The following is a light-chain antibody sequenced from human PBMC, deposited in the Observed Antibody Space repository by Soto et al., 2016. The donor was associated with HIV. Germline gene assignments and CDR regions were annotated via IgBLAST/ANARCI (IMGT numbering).Light chain of an antibody. J-gene: IGLJ1*01. V-gene: IGLV3-1*01. CDR2: QDD. Sequence: SYELTQPPSVSVSPGQTASITCSGDKLGDKYASWYQQKPGQSPVVVLYQDDKRPSGMSERFSGFNSGNTATLTISGTQAMDEADYYCQAWDSSTALYVFGTGTKVTVL. CDR3: QAWDSSTALYV. CDR1: KLGDKY.